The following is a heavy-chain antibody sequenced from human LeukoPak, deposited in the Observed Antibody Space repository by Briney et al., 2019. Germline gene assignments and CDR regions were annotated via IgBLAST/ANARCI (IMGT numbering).Heavy chain of an antibody. CDR1: GGSISSYY. CDR3: ASTDYYDSSGYYRY. V-gene: IGHV4-59*08. J-gene: IGHJ4*02. Sequence: SETLSLTCTVSGGSISSYYWSWIRQPPGKGLEWIGYIYYSGSTNYNPSLKSRVTISVDTSKNQFSLKLSSVTAADTAVYYCASTDYYDSSGYYRYWGQGTLVTVSS. CDR2: IYYSGST. D-gene: IGHD3-22*01.